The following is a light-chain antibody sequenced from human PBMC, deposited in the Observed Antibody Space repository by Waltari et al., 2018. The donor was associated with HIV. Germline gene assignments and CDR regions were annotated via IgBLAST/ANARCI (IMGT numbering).Light chain of an antibody. CDR2: RVS. Sequence: DVLLPQIPVPLSVTLGQTPPISRSSDENLLYRHGYTYLIWFRQRPGQSPRRLIYRVSNRDPGVADRFRGSGSGMNFTLTISRVEAEDVGVFYCMQGTHWPPSFGRGTRVDIK. CDR3: MQGTHWPPS. J-gene: IGKJ2*03. V-gene: IGKV2-30*01. CDR1: ENLLYRHGYTY.